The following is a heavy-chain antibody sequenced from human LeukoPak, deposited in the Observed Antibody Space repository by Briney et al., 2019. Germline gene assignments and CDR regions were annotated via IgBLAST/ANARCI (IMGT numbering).Heavy chain of an antibody. CDR1: GFTFSSYA. Sequence: GGSLRLSCAASGFTFSSYAMSWVRQAPGKGLEWVSAISGSGGSTYYADSVKGRFTISRDNSKNTLYLQMNSLRAEDTAVYYCAKILLRYFDWLLCPFDYWGQGPLVTVSS. V-gene: IGHV3-23*01. CDR2: ISGSGGST. J-gene: IGHJ4*02. CDR3: AKILLRYFDWLLCPFDY. D-gene: IGHD3-9*01.